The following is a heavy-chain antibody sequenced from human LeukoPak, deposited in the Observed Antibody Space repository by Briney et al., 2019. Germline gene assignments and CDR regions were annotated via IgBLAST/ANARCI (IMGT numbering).Heavy chain of an antibody. CDR2: IDTSGST. CDR3: ARGHSFSSSWSRSALAI. Sequence: SETLSLTCTVSGGSINSGTYYWNWIRQPAGKGLEWLGRIDTSGSTHYNPSLTSRVTISLDTTNNQFSLNLIPVTAADTAVYYCARGHSFSSSWSRSALAIWGQGTMVTVSS. J-gene: IGHJ3*02. D-gene: IGHD6-13*01. V-gene: IGHV4-61*02. CDR1: GGSINSGTYY.